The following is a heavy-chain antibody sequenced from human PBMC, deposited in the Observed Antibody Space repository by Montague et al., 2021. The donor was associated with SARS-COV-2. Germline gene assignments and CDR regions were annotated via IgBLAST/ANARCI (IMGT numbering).Heavy chain of an antibody. Sequence: SETLSLTCSVSGDSITNHYWTWIRQPAGKGLEWIGRMHYTGKTNFNPSFSSRLTMSVDTSKNQFSLKLTSVTAADTAIYFCARDRFDFSAGRQGTIDFWGQGTLVTVSS. J-gene: IGHJ4*02. CDR2: MHYTGKT. CDR3: ARDRFDFSAGRQGTIDF. V-gene: IGHV4-4*07. D-gene: IGHD1/OR15-1a*01. CDR1: GDSITNHY.